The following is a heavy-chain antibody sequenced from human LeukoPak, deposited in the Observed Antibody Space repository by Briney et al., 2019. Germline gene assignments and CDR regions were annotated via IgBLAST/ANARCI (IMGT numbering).Heavy chain of an antibody. Sequence: PGGSLRLSCAASGFSVSSNYMSWVRQAPGKGLEWVSVISSGGSTYYADSVEGGFTISRDNSKNTMYLEMNSLRAEDTAVYYCARGGGTSGWYFAYFDYWGQGTLVTVSS. CDR3: ARGGGTSGWYFAYFDY. CDR1: GFSVSSNY. CDR2: ISSGGST. V-gene: IGHV3-53*01. D-gene: IGHD6-19*01. J-gene: IGHJ4*02.